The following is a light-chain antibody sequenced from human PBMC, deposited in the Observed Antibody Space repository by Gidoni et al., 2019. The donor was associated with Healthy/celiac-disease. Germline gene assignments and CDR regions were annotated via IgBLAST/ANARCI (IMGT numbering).Light chain of an antibody. Sequence: EIVLTQSPATLSLSPGERATLSGRASQSVSSYLAWYQQKPGQAPRLLIYDASNRATGIPARFSGSGSCTDFTLTISSLAPEDFAVYYCQQRSNWPELTFGGGTKVEIK. CDR3: QQRSNWPELT. V-gene: IGKV3-11*01. CDR1: QSVSSY. CDR2: DAS. J-gene: IGKJ4*01.